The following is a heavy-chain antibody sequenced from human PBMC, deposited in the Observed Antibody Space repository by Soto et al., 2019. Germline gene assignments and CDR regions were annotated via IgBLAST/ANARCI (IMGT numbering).Heavy chain of an antibody. CDR1: GYSFTCYW. CDR2: IYPGDSDT. Sequence: GESLKISWKGSGYSFTCYWIDWVRQMPGKGLEWVGIIYPGDSDTRYSQSFQGQVTISADKTSSTTYLQWSSMKASDTTMYYCARHKEYYYDSSGYYDYWGQGTLVTVSS. CDR3: ARHKEYYYDSSGYYDY. J-gene: IGHJ4*02. D-gene: IGHD3-22*01. V-gene: IGHV5-51*01.